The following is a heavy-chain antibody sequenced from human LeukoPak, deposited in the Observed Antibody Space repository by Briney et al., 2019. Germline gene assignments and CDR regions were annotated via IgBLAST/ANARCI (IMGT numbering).Heavy chain of an antibody. Sequence: ASVKVSCKASGYTFTGNYIHWVRQAPGQGLEWMGWINPNSGGTNYAQKFQGRVTMTRDTSISTAYMELSRLRSDDTAVYYCARSKKGYSSGWLRGDWFDPWGQGTLVTVSS. CDR1: GYTFTGNY. D-gene: IGHD6-19*01. J-gene: IGHJ5*02. V-gene: IGHV1-2*02. CDR2: INPNSGGT. CDR3: ARSKKGYSSGWLRGDWFDP.